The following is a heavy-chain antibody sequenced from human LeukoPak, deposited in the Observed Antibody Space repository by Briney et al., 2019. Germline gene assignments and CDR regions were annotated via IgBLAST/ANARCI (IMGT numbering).Heavy chain of an antibody. CDR2: INHSGST. Sequence: KASETLSLTCAVYGGSFSGYYWSWIRQPPGKGLEWIGEINHSGSTNYNPSLKSRVTISVDTSKNQFSLKLSSVTAADTAVYYCVRGAGWILRYFDYWGQGTLVTVSS. J-gene: IGHJ4*02. CDR3: VRGAGWILRYFDY. V-gene: IGHV4-34*01. D-gene: IGHD3-9*01. CDR1: GGSFSGYY.